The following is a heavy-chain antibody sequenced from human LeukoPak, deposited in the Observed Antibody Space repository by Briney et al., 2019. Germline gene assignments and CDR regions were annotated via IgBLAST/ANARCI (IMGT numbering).Heavy chain of an antibody. CDR3: AKWLWFGEPRGYYYMDV. Sequence: PGGSLRLSCAASGFTFSSYAMHWVRQAPGKGLEWVAVISYDGSNKYYADSVKGRFTISRDNSKNTLYLQMNSLRAEDTAVYYCAKWLWFGEPRGYYYMDVWGKGTTVTISS. CDR2: ISYDGSNK. J-gene: IGHJ6*03. V-gene: IGHV3-30*04. D-gene: IGHD3-10*01. CDR1: GFTFSSYA.